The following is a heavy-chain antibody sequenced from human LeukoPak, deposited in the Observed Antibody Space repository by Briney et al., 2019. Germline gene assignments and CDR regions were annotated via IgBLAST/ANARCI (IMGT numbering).Heavy chain of an antibody. CDR3: ARSPTSWYFDY. CDR1: GFTFSSYG. V-gene: IGHV3-30*02. J-gene: IGHJ4*02. CDR2: IRYHGSDK. D-gene: IGHD2-2*01. Sequence: PGGSLRLSCIASGFTFSSYGMYWVRQAPGKGLEWVAFIRYHGSDKFYADSVKGRFTISRDNSENTLYLQMNSLRPEDTSVYYCARSPTSWYFDYWGQGTLVTVSS.